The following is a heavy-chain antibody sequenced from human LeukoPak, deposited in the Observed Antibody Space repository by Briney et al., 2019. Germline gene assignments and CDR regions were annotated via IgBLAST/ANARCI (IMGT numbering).Heavy chain of an antibody. Sequence: ASVKVSCKASGYTFTSYGISWVRQAPGQGLEWMGWISAYNGNTNYAQKLQGRVTMTTDTSTSTAYMELRSLRSDDTAVYHCARGGLSRDYYYGMDVWGQGTTVTVSS. CDR2: ISAYNGNT. J-gene: IGHJ6*02. CDR1: GYTFTSYG. CDR3: ARGGLSRDYYYGMDV. V-gene: IGHV1-18*01.